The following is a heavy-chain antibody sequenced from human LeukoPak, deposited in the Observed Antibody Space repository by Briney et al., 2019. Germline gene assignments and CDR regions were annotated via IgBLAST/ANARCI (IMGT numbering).Heavy chain of an antibody. CDR2: IKKDGSEK. Sequence: GGSLRLSCAASGFTFSSYWMSWVRQAPGKGLEWVANIKKDGSEKYYVDSVKGRFTISKDNAKNSLYLQMNSLRAEDTAVYYCARGGRMVRGVYFDYWGQGTLVTVSS. J-gene: IGHJ4*02. CDR3: ARGGRMVRGVYFDY. V-gene: IGHV3-7*01. D-gene: IGHD3-10*01. CDR1: GFTFSSYW.